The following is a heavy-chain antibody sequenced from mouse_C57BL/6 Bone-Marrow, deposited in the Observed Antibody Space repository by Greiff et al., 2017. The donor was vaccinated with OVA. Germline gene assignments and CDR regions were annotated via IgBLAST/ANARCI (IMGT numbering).Heavy chain of an antibody. D-gene: IGHD3-2*01. CDR2: INPNNGGT. CDR1: GYTFTDYN. V-gene: IGHV1-18*01. Sequence: VQLQHSGPELVKPGASVKLSCKASGYTFTDYNMDWVQQSPGKSLEWIGDINPNNGGTIYNQKFKGKATLTVNNASSTAYMELRSLTSEDTAVYYCARAAQDRGNYFDYWGQGTTLTVSS. J-gene: IGHJ2*01. CDR3: ARAAQDRGNYFDY.